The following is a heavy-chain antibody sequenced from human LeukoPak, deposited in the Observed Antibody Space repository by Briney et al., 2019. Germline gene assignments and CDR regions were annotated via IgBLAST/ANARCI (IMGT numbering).Heavy chain of an antibody. CDR3: AKAGVRDYYDGSGYSWGDYFDY. J-gene: IGHJ4*02. Sequence: GGSLRLSCAAWGFPFSSYAVSWVREARGGGLEGGSAISGRGGSTYYADCVEGRSTISRDNSKNTLYLQMNSPRDEDTDIYYCAKAGVRDYYDGSGYSWGDYFDYWGQGTLVTVSS. CDR2: ISGRGGST. CDR1: GFPFSSYA. V-gene: IGHV3-23*01. D-gene: IGHD3-22*01.